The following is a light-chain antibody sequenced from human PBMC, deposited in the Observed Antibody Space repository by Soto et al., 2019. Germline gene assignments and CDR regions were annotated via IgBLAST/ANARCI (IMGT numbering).Light chain of an antibody. Sequence: QSVLTQPPSASGTPGQRVTISCSGSSSNIGSNYVYWYQQLPGTAPKLLIYRNNQRPSGVPDRFSGSKSGTSASLAISGLRSEDEADYYCAAWDESLSGPHVVFGGGTKLTVL. CDR3: AAWDESLSGPHVV. CDR2: RNN. J-gene: IGLJ2*01. V-gene: IGLV1-47*01. CDR1: SSNIGSNY.